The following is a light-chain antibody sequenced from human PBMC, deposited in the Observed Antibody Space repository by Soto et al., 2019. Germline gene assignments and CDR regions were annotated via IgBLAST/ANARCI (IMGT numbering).Light chain of an antibody. V-gene: IGKV1-9*01. J-gene: IGKJ3*01. CDR3: QQLNSYPL. Sequence: DIQLTQSPSFLSASVGDRVTITCRASQGISSYLAWYQQDPGKAPKLLIYAASTLQSGVPSRFSGSGSGTEFALSISSLQPEDFATDYCQQLNSYPLFGPGTKVDIK. CDR1: QGISSY. CDR2: AAS.